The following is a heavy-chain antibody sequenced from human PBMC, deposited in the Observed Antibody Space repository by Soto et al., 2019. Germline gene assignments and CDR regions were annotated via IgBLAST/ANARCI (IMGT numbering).Heavy chain of an antibody. CDR3: AHTASKVGDLNFDY. V-gene: IGHV2-5*01. Sequence: SGPTLVNPTQTLTLTCTFSGFSLSTSGVGVGWIRKPPGKALEWLALIYLNDDKRYSPSLKSRLTITKDTSKNQVVLTMTNMDPVDTATYYCAHTASKVGDLNFDYWGQGTLVTVSS. CDR2: IYLNDDK. D-gene: IGHD3-3*01. J-gene: IGHJ4*02. CDR1: GFSLSTSGVG.